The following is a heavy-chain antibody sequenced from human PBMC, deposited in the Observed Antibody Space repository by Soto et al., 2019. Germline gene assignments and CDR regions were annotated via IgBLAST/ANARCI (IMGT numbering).Heavy chain of an antibody. D-gene: IGHD6-13*01. CDR2: ISSSGSTI. V-gene: IGHV3-48*03. CDR3: ARDQEAGSFFPYYCGMDV. Sequence: GGSLRLSCATSGFTFSSYEMNWVRQAPGKGLGWVSYISSSGSTIYYADSVKGRFTISRDNAKNSLYLQMDSLRAEDTAVYYCARDQEAGSFFPYYCGMDVWGQGTTVTVSS. J-gene: IGHJ6*02. CDR1: GFTFSSYE.